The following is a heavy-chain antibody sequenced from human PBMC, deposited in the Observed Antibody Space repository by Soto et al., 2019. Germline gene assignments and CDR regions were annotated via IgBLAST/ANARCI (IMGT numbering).Heavy chain of an antibody. CDR1: GGSFSDYY. V-gene: IGHV4-34*01. Sequence: SETLSLTCAVYGGSFSDYYWNWIRQSPGKGLEWIGEINHSGSTNYNPSLKSRVTISVDTSKNHFSLNLSSVTAADTAVYSCARGRVGATNWNWFDPWGQGTLVTVSS. CDR3: ARGRVGATNWNWFDP. J-gene: IGHJ5*02. D-gene: IGHD1-26*01. CDR2: INHSGST.